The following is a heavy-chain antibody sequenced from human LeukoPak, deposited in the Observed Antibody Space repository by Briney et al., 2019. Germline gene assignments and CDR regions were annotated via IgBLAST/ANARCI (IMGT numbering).Heavy chain of an antibody. CDR3: AKEQYYDFWSGYYTH. V-gene: IGHV3-23*01. Sequence: GGTLRLSCAASGFTFSTYDMSWVRQAPGKGLEWVSAISGSGGSTYYADSVKGQFTISRDNSKNTLYLQMNSLRAEDTAVYYCAKEQYYDFWSGYYTHWGQGTLVTVSS. D-gene: IGHD3-3*01. CDR2: ISGSGGST. CDR1: GFTFSTYD. J-gene: IGHJ4*02.